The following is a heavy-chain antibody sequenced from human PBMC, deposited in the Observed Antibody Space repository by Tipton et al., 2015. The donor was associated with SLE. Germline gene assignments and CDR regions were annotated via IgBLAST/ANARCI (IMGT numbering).Heavy chain of an antibody. CDR2: IRYDGSNK. D-gene: IGHD2-15*01. Sequence: SLRLSCAASGFTFSKHGMHWVRQAPGKGLEWVSFIRYDGSNKYHADSVMGRFTISRDNSKNTLFLQMNSLRPEDTALYYCASEETSSYYFDYWGQGTLVTASS. CDR3: ASEETSSYYFDY. V-gene: IGHV3-30*02. J-gene: IGHJ4*02. CDR1: GFTFSKHG.